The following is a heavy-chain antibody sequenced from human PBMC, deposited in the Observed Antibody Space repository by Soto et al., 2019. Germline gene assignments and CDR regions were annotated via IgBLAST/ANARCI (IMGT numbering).Heavy chain of an antibody. D-gene: IGHD3-16*02. Sequence: PSETLSLTCTVSGCSFSSGDYYWSWIRPHPGKGLEWIGYIYYSGSTYYNPPLKSRVTISVDTSKNQFSLKLSAVTAADTAVYYCARSGIMITFGGVIVPYYFDYWGQGTLVTVSS. CDR2: IYYSGST. CDR3: ARSGIMITFGGVIVPYYFDY. V-gene: IGHV4-31*03. J-gene: IGHJ4*02. CDR1: GCSFSSGDYY.